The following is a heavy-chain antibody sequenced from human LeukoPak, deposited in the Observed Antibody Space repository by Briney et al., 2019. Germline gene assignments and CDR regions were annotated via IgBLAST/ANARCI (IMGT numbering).Heavy chain of an antibody. V-gene: IGHV3-23*01. D-gene: IGHD6-19*01. CDR1: GFTFSSYA. Sequence: GGSLRLSCAGSGFTFSSYAMSWVRRAPGKGLEWVSGISGSGGGTYYADSVKGRFTVSRGNSRNTLYLQMNSLRAEDTAEYYCAKEKSIAVAATWGIFDYWGQGTLVTVSS. CDR2: ISGSGGGT. J-gene: IGHJ4*02. CDR3: AKEKSIAVAATWGIFDY.